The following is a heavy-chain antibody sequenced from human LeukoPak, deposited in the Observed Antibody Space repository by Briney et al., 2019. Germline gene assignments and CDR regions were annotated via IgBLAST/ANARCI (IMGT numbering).Heavy chain of an antibody. V-gene: IGHV3-13*05. CDR3: AREARTDGYFDY. D-gene: IGHD3/OR15-3a*01. CDR1: GFTFSSYE. J-gene: IGHJ4*02. Sequence: PGGSLRLSCAASGFTFSSYEMNWVPQAPGKGLEWVSGITTPGDPHYPGSVKGRFTISRENAKNSLYLQMNSLRAGDTAVYFCAREARTDGYFDYWGQGTLVTVSS. CDR2: ITTPGDP.